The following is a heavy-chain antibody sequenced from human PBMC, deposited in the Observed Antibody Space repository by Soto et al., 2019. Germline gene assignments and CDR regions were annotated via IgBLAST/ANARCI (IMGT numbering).Heavy chain of an antibody. V-gene: IGHV3-33*01. J-gene: IGHJ4*02. CDR3: ARTDEVTAYSPRFDY. D-gene: IGHD2-21*02. Sequence: GGSLRLSCAASGFTFSDYGMHWVRQAPGKGLEWLAVIWYDGSNTYYADSVKGRFTISRDNSENMLYLQMNSLRVEDTAVYYCARTDEVTAYSPRFDYWGQGTLVTVSS. CDR1: GFTFSDYG. CDR2: IWYDGSNT.